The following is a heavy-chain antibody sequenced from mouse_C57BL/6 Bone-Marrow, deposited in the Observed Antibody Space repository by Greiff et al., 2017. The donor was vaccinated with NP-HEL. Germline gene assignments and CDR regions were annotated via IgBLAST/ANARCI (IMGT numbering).Heavy chain of an antibody. J-gene: IGHJ4*01. V-gene: IGHV3-6*01. Sequence: EVQLQQSGPGLVKPSQSLSLTCSVTGYSITSGYYWNWIRQFPGNKLEWMGYISYDGSNNYNPSLKNRISITRDTSKNQFFLKLNSVTTEDTATYYCARDYGSSYPNWEGNAMDYWGQGTSVTVSS. CDR2: ISYDGSN. CDR3: ARDYGSSYPNWEGNAMDY. D-gene: IGHD1-1*01. CDR1: GYSITSGYY.